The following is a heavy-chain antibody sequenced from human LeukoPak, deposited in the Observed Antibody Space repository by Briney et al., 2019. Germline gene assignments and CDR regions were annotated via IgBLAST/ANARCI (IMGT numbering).Heavy chain of an antibody. CDR3: ARAYYYYMDV. CDR1: GGSFSDYY. CDR2: INDSGST. Sequence: SETLSLTCAVYGGSFSDYYRSWIRQPPGKGLEWIGEINDSGSTDYNPSLRSRVTMSIDTSKNQFSLKLTSVTAADTAVYYCARAYYYYMDVWGKGTTVTVSS. V-gene: IGHV4-34*01. J-gene: IGHJ6*03.